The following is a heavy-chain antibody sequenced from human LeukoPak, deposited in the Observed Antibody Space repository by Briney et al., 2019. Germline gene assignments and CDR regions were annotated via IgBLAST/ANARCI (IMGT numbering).Heavy chain of an antibody. V-gene: IGHV4-61*02. D-gene: IGHD1-26*01. J-gene: IGHJ4*02. Sequence: SETLSLTCTVSGDSISSGDYYWSWIRQPAGKGLEWIGRISSSGSTNYNPSLKSRVTISVDTSKNQFSLKLSSVTAADTAVYYCARERGKGGSYYFDYWGQGTLVTVSS. CDR2: ISSSGST. CDR3: ARERGKGGSYYFDY. CDR1: GDSISSGDYY.